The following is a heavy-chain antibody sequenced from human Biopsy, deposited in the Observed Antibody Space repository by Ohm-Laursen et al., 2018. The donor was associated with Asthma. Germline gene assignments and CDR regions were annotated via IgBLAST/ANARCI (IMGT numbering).Heavy chain of an antibody. CDR2: IYYSGST. D-gene: IGHD3-22*01. J-gene: IGHJ4*02. CDR1: YGSITSGGYY. V-gene: IGHV4-31*03. Sequence: SETLSLTCPVSYGSITSGGYYWTWIRQHPGKGLEWIGFIYYSGSTYYNPSLKSRVSISIDTSKNQFSLKLSSVTAADTAVYYCARAQDYYDSRGYYRSFDYWGQGTLVTASS. CDR3: ARAQDYYDSRGYYRSFDY.